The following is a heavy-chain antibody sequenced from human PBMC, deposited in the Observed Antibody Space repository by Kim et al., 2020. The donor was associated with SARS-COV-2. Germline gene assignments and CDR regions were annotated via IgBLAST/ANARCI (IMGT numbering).Heavy chain of an antibody. CDR1: GFTFSSYG. D-gene: IGHD3-3*01. Sequence: GGSLRLSCAASGFTFSSYGMHWVRQAPGKGLEWVAVISYDGSNKYYADSVKGRFTISRDNSKNTLYLQMNSLRAEDTAVYYCAKEDYVWSGYYTGFDYWGQGTLVTVSS. V-gene: IGHV3-30*18. J-gene: IGHJ4*02. CDR3: AKEDYVWSGYYTGFDY. CDR2: ISYDGSNK.